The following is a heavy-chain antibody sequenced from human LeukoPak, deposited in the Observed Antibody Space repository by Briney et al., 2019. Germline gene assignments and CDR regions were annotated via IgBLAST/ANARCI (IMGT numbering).Heavy chain of an antibody. Sequence: GGSLRLSCAASGFTFSSYGMHWVRQAPGKGLEWVAFIRYDGSNKYYADSVKGRFTISRDNAKNSLYLQMNSLRAEDMALYYCAKGSASSYIAALDYWGQGTLVTVSS. CDR2: IRYDGSNK. D-gene: IGHD6-13*01. J-gene: IGHJ4*02. V-gene: IGHV3-30*02. CDR1: GFTFSSYG. CDR3: AKGSASSYIAALDY.